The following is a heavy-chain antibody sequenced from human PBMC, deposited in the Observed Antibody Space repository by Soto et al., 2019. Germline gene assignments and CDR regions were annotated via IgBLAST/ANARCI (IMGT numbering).Heavy chain of an antibody. CDR2: IYYSGST. CDR3: ARDGRRGYDLDV. Sequence: PSETLSLTCTVSGGSISSSSYYWGWIRQPPGKGLEWIGSIYYSGSTYYNPSLKSRVTISVDTSKNQFSLKLSSVTAADTAVYYCARDGRRGYDLDVWGQGTMVTVSS. J-gene: IGHJ6*02. D-gene: IGHD1-26*01. CDR1: GGSISSSSYY. V-gene: IGHV4-39*02.